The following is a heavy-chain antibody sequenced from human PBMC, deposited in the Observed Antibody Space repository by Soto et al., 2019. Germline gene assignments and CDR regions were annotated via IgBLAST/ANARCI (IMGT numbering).Heavy chain of an antibody. CDR3: AGFVVPASRNSDFDY. CDR2: IYYSGTT. D-gene: IGHD2-15*01. J-gene: IGHJ4*02. CDR1: CISVSTSDYY. V-gene: IGHV4-39*01. Sequence: PSETLSLTCTFSCISVSTSDYYWGCVRQPPGKGLDWIGNIYYSGTTFYNPPLRSRVTLSVDTSKNQFSLRLTSVTAADTAVYFCAGFVVPASRNSDFDYWGQGTLVTVSS.